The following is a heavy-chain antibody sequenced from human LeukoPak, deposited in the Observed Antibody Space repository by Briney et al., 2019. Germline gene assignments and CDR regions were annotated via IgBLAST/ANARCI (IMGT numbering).Heavy chain of an antibody. CDR3: ARDYYDSSGSDAFDI. D-gene: IGHD3-22*01. CDR2: IDPSDSYE. V-gene: IGHV5-10-1*01. CDR1: GYSFTNYW. Sequence: PGGSLRLSCKGSGYSFTNYWISWVRQMPGKGLEWMGKIDPSDSYENYSPSFQGHVTISADKSITTAYLQWGSLKASDTAMYYCARDYYDSSGSDAFDIWGQGTMVTVSS. J-gene: IGHJ3*02.